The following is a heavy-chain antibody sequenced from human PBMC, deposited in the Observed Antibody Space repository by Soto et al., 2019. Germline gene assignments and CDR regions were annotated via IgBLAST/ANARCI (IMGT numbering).Heavy chain of an antibody. V-gene: IGHV4-59*08. J-gene: IGHJ3*02. CDR1: GGSVRSYL. Sequence: SETLYISCTVSGGSVRSYLWSWIRQPPGKGLEWIAYIYYSGGTSYDPSLKSRLTASVDTSKNQFSLRLSSVTAADTAVYYCARLGGITMVRGVLTAFDIWGQGTMVTVSS. CDR3: ARLGGITMVRGVLTAFDI. D-gene: IGHD3-10*01. CDR2: IYYSGGT.